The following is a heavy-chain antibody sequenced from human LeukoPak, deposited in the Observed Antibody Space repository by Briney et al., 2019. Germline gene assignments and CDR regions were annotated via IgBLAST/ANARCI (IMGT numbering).Heavy chain of an antibody. J-gene: IGHJ3*02. CDR3: ARDLATWYGSGAHDAFDI. V-gene: IGHV3-30-3*01. CDR1: GFTFSSYA. Sequence: GRSLRLSCAASGFTFSSYAMHWVRQAPGKGLEWVAVISYDGSNKYYADSVKGRFTISRDNSKNTLYLQMSSLRAEDTAVYYCARDLATWYGSGAHDAFDIWGQGTMVTVSS. CDR2: ISYDGSNK. D-gene: IGHD3-10*01.